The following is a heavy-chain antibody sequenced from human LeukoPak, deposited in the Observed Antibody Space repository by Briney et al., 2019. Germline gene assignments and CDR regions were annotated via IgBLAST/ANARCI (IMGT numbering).Heavy chain of an antibody. D-gene: IGHD1-26*01. J-gene: IGHJ4*02. V-gene: IGHV5-51*01. CDR3: ARHPSGSYFPSDY. CDR2: IYPGDSDT. CDR1: GSTFTSYW. Sequence: PGASLQISCQGSGSTFTSYWIGWVRQLPGKGLEWMGIIYPGDSDTRYSPSFQGQVTISADKSISTAYLQWSSLKASDTAMYYCARHPSGSYFPSDYWGQGTLVTVSS.